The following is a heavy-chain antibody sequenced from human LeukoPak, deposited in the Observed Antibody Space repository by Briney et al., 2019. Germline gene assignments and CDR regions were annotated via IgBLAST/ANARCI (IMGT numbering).Heavy chain of an antibody. J-gene: IGHJ4*02. D-gene: IGHD6-13*01. Sequence: KPSETLSLICIVSGRSISIFYWSWIRQPAGKGLEWIGRIYTSGSTNYNPSLKSRFDMSVDTSKNQFSLKLSSVTAADTAVYYCPRDKYDGYSSSWYVPPFFAYWGRGTLVTVSS. CDR1: GRSISIFY. CDR2: IYTSGST. CDR3: PRDKYDGYSSSWYVPPFFAY. V-gene: IGHV4-4*07.